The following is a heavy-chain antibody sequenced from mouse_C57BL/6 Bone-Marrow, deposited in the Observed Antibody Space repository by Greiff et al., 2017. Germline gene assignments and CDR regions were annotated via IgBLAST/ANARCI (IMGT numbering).Heavy chain of an antibody. J-gene: IGHJ1*03. Sequence: EVKLMESGPGLVKPSQSLSLTCSVTGYSITSGYYWNWIRQFPGNKLEWMGYISYDGSNNYNPSLKNRISITRDTSKNQFFLKLNSVTTEDTATYYCARDSLYDYYWYFDVWGTGTTVTVSP. V-gene: IGHV3-6*01. CDR1: GYSITSGYY. CDR3: ARDSLYDYYWYFDV. CDR2: ISYDGSN. D-gene: IGHD2-4*01.